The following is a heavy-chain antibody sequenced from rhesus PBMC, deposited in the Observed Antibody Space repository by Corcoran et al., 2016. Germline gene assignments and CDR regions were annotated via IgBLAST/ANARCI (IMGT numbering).Heavy chain of an antibody. CDR3: ARDGYSWNNAFED. V-gene: IGHV4S10*01. CDR2: IYGSSTST. Sequence: QVQLQESGPGVVKPSETLSLTCAVSGGSISDSYRWSWIRQPPGKGLEWNGYIYGSSTSTNYNPSLKSRVTISKDTAKNQFSLKLSSVTAADTAVYYCARDGYSWNNAFEDWGQGVLVTVSS. J-gene: IGHJ4*01. CDR1: GGSISDSYR. D-gene: IGHD1-20*01.